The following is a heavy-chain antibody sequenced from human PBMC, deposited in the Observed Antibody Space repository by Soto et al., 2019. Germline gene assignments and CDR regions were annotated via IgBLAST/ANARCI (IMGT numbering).Heavy chain of an antibody. V-gene: IGHV3-21*01. CDR3: ARLLDVLTEGLDV. CDR2: ISSSSIDI. J-gene: IGHJ6*02. Sequence: GGSLRLSCAASGFTFRRYNMNWVRQAPGKGLEWVSSISSSSIDINYADSVKGRFTISRDNARNSLYLQMNNLRAEDTAVYYCARLLDVLTEGLDVWGQGTTVTVSS. CDR1: GFTFRRYN. D-gene: IGHD3-9*01.